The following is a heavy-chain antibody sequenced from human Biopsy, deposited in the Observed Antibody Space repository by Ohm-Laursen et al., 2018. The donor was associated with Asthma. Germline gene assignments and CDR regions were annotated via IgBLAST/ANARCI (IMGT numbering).Heavy chain of an antibody. CDR1: GFTFSSYA. CDR3: AKDTEGRYDFWSGLSYNYYGMDV. D-gene: IGHD3-3*01. CDR2: ISGSIGST. J-gene: IGHJ6*02. V-gene: IGHV3-23*01. Sequence: SLRLSCAASGFTFSSYAMSWVRQAPGKGLEWVSAISGSIGSTYYADSVKGRFTISRDNSKNTLYLQMNSLRAEDTAVYYCAKDTEGRYDFWSGLSYNYYGMDVWGQGTTVTVSS.